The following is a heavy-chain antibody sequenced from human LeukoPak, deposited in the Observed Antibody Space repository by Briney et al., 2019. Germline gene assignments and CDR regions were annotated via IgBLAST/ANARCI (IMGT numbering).Heavy chain of an antibody. Sequence: SVKVSCKASGGTFSSYAISWVRQAPGQGLEWMGGIIPIFGTANYAQKFQGRVTITTDESTSTAYMELSSLRSEDTAVYYCARTGYCSSTSCYNWYFDLWGRGTLVTVSS. D-gene: IGHD2-2*01. V-gene: IGHV1-69*05. CDR3: ARTGYCSSTSCYNWYFDL. J-gene: IGHJ2*01. CDR2: IIPIFGTA. CDR1: GGTFSSYA.